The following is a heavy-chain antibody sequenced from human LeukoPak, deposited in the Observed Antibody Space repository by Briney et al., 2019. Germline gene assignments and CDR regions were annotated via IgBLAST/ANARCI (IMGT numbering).Heavy chain of an antibody. Sequence: ASVKVSCKVSGYTLTELSMHWVRQAPGKGLEWRGGFDPEDGETIYAQKFQGRVTMTEDTSTDTAYMELRSLRSDDTAVYYCARNSHGYSSGWLQFNFDYWGQGTLVTVSS. CDR2: FDPEDGET. V-gene: IGHV1-24*01. CDR1: GYTLTELS. D-gene: IGHD6-19*01. J-gene: IGHJ4*02. CDR3: ARNSHGYSSGWLQFNFDY.